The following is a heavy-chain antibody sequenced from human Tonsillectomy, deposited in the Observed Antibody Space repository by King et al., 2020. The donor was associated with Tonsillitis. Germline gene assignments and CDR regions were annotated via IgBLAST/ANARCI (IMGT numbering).Heavy chain of an antibody. CDR3: ARALYPSYAFDI. D-gene: IGHD2/OR15-2a*01. Sequence: VQLQESGPGQVKPSQTLSLTCTVSGGSIISGSYYWSWIRQPAGKGLEWIGRIYTSGSTNYNPSLKSRVTISVDTSKNPFSLKLSSVTAADTAVYYCARALYPSYAFDIWGQGTMVTVSS. V-gene: IGHV4-61*02. CDR2: IYTSGST. CDR1: GGSIISGSYY. J-gene: IGHJ3*02.